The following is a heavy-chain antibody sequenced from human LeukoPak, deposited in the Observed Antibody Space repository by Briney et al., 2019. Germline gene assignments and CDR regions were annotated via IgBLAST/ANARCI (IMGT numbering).Heavy chain of an antibody. D-gene: IGHD3-16*01. CDR1: GFTFSSYS. J-gene: IGHJ6*02. V-gene: IGHV3-21*01. Sequence: GGSLRLSCAASGFTFSSYSMNWVRQAPGKGLEWVSSISSSSSYIYYVDSVKGRFTISRDNSKNTLYLQMNSLRAEDTAVYYCAKDRLPPRAGLAVDYYYGMDVWGQGTTVTVSS. CDR2: ISSSSSYI. CDR3: AKDRLPPRAGLAVDYYYGMDV.